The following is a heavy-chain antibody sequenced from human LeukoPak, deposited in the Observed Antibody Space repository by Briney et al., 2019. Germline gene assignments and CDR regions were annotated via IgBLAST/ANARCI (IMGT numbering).Heavy chain of an antibody. Sequence: PGGSLRLSCAASGFTFSSYSMNWVRQAPGKGLEWVSAIYSGGGTYYADSVKGRFTISRDNPRTTVNLQMNSLSAEDTAVYYCARATTLGYYYGLDVWGQGTTVTVSS. CDR1: GFTFSSYS. CDR2: IYSGGGT. J-gene: IGHJ6*02. V-gene: IGHV3-66*01. CDR3: ARATTLGYYYGLDV. D-gene: IGHD3-16*01.